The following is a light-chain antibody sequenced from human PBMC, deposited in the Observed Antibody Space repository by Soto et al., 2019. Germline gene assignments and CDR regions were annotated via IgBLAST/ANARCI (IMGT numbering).Light chain of an antibody. CDR2: DAS. J-gene: IGKJ4*01. Sequence: EIVLTQSPATLSLSPGERATLSCRASQSVSSYLAWYQQTPGQAPRLLIYDASNRATGIPARFSGSGSGTDFTLTISRLEPEDLAVYDCQQRSNWPPLTVGGGTKVDIK. CDR3: QQRSNWPPLT. CDR1: QSVSSY. V-gene: IGKV3-11*01.